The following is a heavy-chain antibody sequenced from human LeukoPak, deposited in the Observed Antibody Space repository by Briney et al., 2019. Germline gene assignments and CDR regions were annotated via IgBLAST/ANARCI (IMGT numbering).Heavy chain of an antibody. J-gene: IGHJ4*02. V-gene: IGHV3-30*19. CDR2: ISSDGNSK. D-gene: IGHD2-21*01. Sequence: PGGSLRLSCAASGFTFSSYGMHWVRQAPGQGLEWVAVISSDGNSKHYGDSVRGRFTISRDNSKNTVWLQMSSLRAEDTALYYCARERADAIGAFDSWGQGTLVTVSS. CDR1: GFTFSSYG. CDR3: ARERADAIGAFDS.